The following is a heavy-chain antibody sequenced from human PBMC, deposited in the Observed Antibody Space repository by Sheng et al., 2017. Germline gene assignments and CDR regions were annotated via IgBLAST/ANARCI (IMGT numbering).Heavy chain of an antibody. V-gene: IGHV1-18*01. Sequence: QVQLVQSGAEVKKPGASVKVSCKASGYTFTSYGISWVRQAPGQGLEWMGWISAYNGNTNYAQKLQGRVTMTTDTSTSTAYMELRSLRSDDTAVYYCARDSRIPVLLWFRDQMRWFDPWGQGTLGHRLL. CDR3: ARDSRIPVLLWFRDQMRWFDP. D-gene: IGHD3-10*01. J-gene: IGHJ5*02. CDR1: GYTFTSYG. CDR2: ISAYNGNT.